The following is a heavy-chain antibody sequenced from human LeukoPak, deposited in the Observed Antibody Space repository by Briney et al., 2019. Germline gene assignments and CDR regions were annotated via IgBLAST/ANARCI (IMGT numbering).Heavy chain of an antibody. CDR3: AKDNRRHYTSGPNPDSLH. CDR1: GFIFNNYA. Sequence: PGRSQRLSCAGSGFIFNNYAMHWVRQPPGKGLEWVSGISWNSGSIDYADSVKGRFTTPRDNAKNSLYLQMNSLRVEDTAFYYCAKDNRRHYTSGPNPDSLHWGQGALVTVSS. CDR2: ISWNSGSI. J-gene: IGHJ4*02. D-gene: IGHD6-19*01. V-gene: IGHV3-9*01.